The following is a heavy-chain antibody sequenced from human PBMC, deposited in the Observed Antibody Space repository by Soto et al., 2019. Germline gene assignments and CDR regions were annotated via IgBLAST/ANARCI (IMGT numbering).Heavy chain of an antibody. Sequence: QLQLQESGPGLVKPSETLSLTCTVSGGSISSSSYYWGWIRQPPGKGLEWIGRIYYSGSTYYIPSLKSRVTISVDTSKIQFALRLRSVTAADTAVYYYASHTPAISIADHWGQGTLVTVSS. D-gene: IGHD2-15*01. J-gene: IGHJ4*02. CDR3: ASHTPAISIADH. CDR2: IYYSGST. V-gene: IGHV4-39*01. CDR1: GGSISSSSYY.